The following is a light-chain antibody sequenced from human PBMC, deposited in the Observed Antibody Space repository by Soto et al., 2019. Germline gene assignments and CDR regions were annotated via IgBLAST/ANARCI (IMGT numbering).Light chain of an antibody. CDR1: SNDVGNYNY. J-gene: IGLJ2*01. V-gene: IGLV2-8*01. Sequence: QSALTQPPSASGSPGQSVTISCTGTSNDVGNYNYVSWYQQHPGKAPKVLISEVSKRPSGVPDRFSGSKSGNMASLTVSGLQAEDETDYYCSSYSATNNTLIFGGGTKVTVL. CDR2: EVS. CDR3: SSYSATNNTLI.